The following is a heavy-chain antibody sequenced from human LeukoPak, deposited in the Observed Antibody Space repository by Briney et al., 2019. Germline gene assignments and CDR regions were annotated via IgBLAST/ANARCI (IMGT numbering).Heavy chain of an antibody. J-gene: IGHJ6*03. D-gene: IGHD2-15*01. V-gene: IGHV3-21*01. CDR1: GFTFNNYA. CDR2: ISTSSSYI. CDR3: ARDHELYCSGGSCSRMDV. Sequence: GGSLRLSCAASGFTFNNYAMNWVRQAPGKGLEWVSSISTSSSYIYYADSVKGRFTISRDNARNSLYLQMNSLRAEDTAVYYCARDHELYCSGGSCSRMDVWGKGTTVTISS.